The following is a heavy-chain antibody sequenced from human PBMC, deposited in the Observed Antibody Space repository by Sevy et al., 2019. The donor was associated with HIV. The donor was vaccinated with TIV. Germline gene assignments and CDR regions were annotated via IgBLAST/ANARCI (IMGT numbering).Heavy chain of an antibody. D-gene: IGHD3-3*01. CDR1: GGSISSSNW. J-gene: IGHJ4*02. V-gene: IGHV4-4*02. CDR3: AREQSGTYYDFWSGYYEGPFDY. Sequence: SETLSLTCAVSGGSISSSNWWSWVRQPPGKGLEWIGEIYHSGSTNYNPSLKSRVTISVDKSKNQCSLKLSSVTAADTAVYYCAREQSGTYYDFWSGYYEGPFDYWGQGTLVTVSS. CDR2: IYHSGST.